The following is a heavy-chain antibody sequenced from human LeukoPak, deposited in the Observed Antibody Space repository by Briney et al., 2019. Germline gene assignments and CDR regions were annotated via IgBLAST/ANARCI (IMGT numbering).Heavy chain of an antibody. J-gene: IGHJ4*02. D-gene: IGHD6-19*01. CDR1: GGSISSSSYC. V-gene: IGHV4-39*01. CDR2: IYYSGST. CDR3: ARIIAVAGYYFDY. Sequence: SETLSLTCTVSGGSISSSSYCWGWIRQPPGKGLEWIGSIYYSGSTYYNPSLKSRVTISVDTSKNQFSLKLSSVTAADTAVYYCARIIAVAGYYFDYWGQGTLVTVSS.